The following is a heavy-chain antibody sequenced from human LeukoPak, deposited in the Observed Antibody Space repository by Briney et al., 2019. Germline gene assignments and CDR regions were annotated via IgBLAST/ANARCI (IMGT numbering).Heavy chain of an antibody. Sequence: GGSLRLSCAASGFTVRSNYMSWVRQAPGKGLEWVSVIYSGGSTYYADSVKGRFTISRDNSKNTLYLQMNSLRAEDTAVYYCANIAVVGPKVGDYWGQGTLVTVSS. CDR1: GFTVRSNY. CDR2: IYSGGST. V-gene: IGHV3-66*01. D-gene: IGHD6-19*01. CDR3: ANIAVVGPKVGDY. J-gene: IGHJ4*02.